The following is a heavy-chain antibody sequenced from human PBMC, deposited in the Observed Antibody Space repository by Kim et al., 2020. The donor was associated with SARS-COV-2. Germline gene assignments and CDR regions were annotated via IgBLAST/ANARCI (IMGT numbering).Heavy chain of an antibody. Sequence: GGSLRLSCAASGFTFSDYYMSWIRQAPGKGLEWVSYISSSSSYTNYADSVKGRFTISRDNAKNSLYLQMNSLRAEDTAVYYCARDQRANSGYSYWPSGHPLDYWGQGTLVTVSS. J-gene: IGHJ4*02. CDR1: GFTFSDYY. CDR3: ARDQRANSGYSYWPSGHPLDY. D-gene: IGHD3-22*01. V-gene: IGHV3-11*06. CDR2: ISSSSSYT.